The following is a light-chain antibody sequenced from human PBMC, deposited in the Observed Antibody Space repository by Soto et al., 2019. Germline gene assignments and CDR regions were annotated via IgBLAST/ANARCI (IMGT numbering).Light chain of an antibody. Sequence: EIVLTQSPGTLSLSPGERATLSCRASQSVSSSYLAWYQQKPGQAPRLLIYGASSRATGSPDRFSGSGSGTDFTLTISRLEPEDFAVYYCQHYCSSLWTFGQGTKVEIK. CDR2: GAS. V-gene: IGKV3-20*01. CDR1: QSVSSSY. CDR3: QHYCSSLWT. J-gene: IGKJ1*01.